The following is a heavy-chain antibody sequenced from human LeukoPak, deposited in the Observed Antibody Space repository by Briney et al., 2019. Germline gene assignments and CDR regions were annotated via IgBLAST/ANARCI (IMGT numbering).Heavy chain of an antibody. J-gene: IGHJ4*02. V-gene: IGHV3-48*01. CDR3: ARVLHKRNYDSSTYYGY. CDR2: ISSSSSTI. Sequence: GGSLRLSCAASGFTFSSYSMNWVRQAPGKGLEWVSYISSSSSTIYYADSVKGRFTISRDNAKNSLYLQMNSLRAEDTAVYYCARVLHKRNYDSSTYYGYWGQGTLVTVSS. D-gene: IGHD3-22*01. CDR1: GFTFSSYS.